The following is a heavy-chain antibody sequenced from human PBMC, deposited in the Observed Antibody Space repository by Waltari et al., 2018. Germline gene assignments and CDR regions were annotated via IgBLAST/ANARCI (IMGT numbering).Heavy chain of an antibody. CDR1: GFTFSRYA. J-gene: IGHJ4*02. Sequence: EVRLLESGGGSVQPGGSLRLSCVGAGFTFSRYAMIWVLQAPWKGLEWVSGISDNSGSTYYADSVKGRFTISRDNFKNTLFLDLNSLRAEDTAAYYCAKSGDNYVVYFDSWGQGSLVSVSS. CDR2: ISDNSGST. D-gene: IGHD1-1*01. CDR3: AKSGDNYVVYFDS. V-gene: IGHV3-23*01.